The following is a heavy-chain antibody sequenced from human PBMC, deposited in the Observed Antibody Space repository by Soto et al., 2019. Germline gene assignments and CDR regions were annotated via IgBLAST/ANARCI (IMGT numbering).Heavy chain of an antibody. CDR3: ASTRSGSYYNEDAFDI. Sequence: SCAASVFTFSIYWMSWVRQAPGKGLEWVAKIKQDGSEKYYVDYVKGRFTISRDNAKNSLYLQMNSLRAEDTAVYYCASTRSGSYYNEDAFDIWGQGTMVTVSS. CDR2: IKQDGSEK. CDR1: VFTFSIYW. D-gene: IGHD3-10*01. V-gene: IGHV3-7*03. J-gene: IGHJ3*02.